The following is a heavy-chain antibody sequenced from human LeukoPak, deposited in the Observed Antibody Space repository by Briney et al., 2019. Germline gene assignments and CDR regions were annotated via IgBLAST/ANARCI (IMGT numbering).Heavy chain of an antibody. CDR3: ARAPGGYYYDSSGYPDNWFDP. J-gene: IGHJ5*02. Sequence: ASVKVSCKASGYTFASYSISWVRQAPGQGLEWMGWISVYNGNTNYAQKLQGRVTMTTDTSTSTAYMELRSLRSDDTAVYYCARAPGGYYYDSSGYPDNWFDPWGQGTLVTVSS. V-gene: IGHV1-18*01. CDR1: GYTFASYS. CDR2: ISVYNGNT. D-gene: IGHD3-22*01.